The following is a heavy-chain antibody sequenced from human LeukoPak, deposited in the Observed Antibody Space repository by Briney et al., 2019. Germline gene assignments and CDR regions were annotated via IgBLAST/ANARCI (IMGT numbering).Heavy chain of an antibody. Sequence: GASVKVSCKASGYTFTDYYIHWVRQAPGRGLEWMGWINPKSGGTHFAQKFQGRVTMTRDTSISTADMELSRLRSDDTAVYYCARGIFYGGRNQYIWFDLWGQGTLVTVSS. D-gene: IGHD4-23*01. J-gene: IGHJ5*02. CDR1: GYTFTDYY. CDR3: ARGIFYGGRNQYIWFDL. V-gene: IGHV1-2*02. CDR2: INPKSGGT.